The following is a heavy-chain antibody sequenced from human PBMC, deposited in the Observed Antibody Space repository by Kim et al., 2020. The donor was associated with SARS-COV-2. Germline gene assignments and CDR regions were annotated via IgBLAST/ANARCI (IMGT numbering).Heavy chain of an antibody. CDR2: IIPIFGTA. D-gene: IGHD3-10*01. CDR3: ARDPGRERITMVRGAPTYYYYYGMDV. J-gene: IGHJ6*02. V-gene: IGHV1-69*13. CDR1: GGTFSSYA. Sequence: SVKVSCKASGGTFSSYAISWVRQAPGQGLEWMGGIIPIFGTANYAQKFQGRVTITADESTSTAYMELSSLRSEDTAVYYCARDPGRERITMVRGAPTYYYYYGMDVWGQGTTVTVSS.